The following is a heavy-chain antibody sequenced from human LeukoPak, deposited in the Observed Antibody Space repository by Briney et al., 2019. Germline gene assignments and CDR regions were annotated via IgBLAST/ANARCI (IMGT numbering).Heavy chain of an antibody. J-gene: IGHJ4*02. CDR1: RFTFSNYA. CDR2: ISKSGST. D-gene: IGHD2-21*02. CDR3: AKVGDCGGDCPYYFDY. V-gene: IGHV3-23*01. Sequence: GGSLRLSCAASRFTFSNYAMCWVRQAPGKGLEWVSAISKSGSTYYADSVKGRFTISRDNSKNTLYLQMNSLRAEDTAVYYCAKVGDCGGDCPYYFDYWGQGTLVTVSS.